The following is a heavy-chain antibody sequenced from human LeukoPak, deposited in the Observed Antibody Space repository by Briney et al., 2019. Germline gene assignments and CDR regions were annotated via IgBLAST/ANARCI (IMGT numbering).Heavy chain of an antibody. V-gene: IGHV4-34*01. J-gene: IGHJ4*02. CDR2: INHSGST. CDR3: ARGLNDSWTGENY. D-gene: IGHD3-3*01. Sequence: SETLSLTCAVYDGSFSGYYWSWIRQPPGKWLYWIGEINHSGSTNYTQSLKIRVTISLDTSKSQFYLKVRYVTDADTAVYHCARGLNDSWTGENYWGQGTLVTVSS. CDR1: DGSFSGYY.